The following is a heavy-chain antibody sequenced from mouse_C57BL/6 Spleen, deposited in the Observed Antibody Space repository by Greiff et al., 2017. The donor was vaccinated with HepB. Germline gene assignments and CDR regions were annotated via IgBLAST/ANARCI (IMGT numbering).Heavy chain of an antibody. D-gene: IGHD3-2*02. CDR1: GYAFSSSW. CDR3: ARSTAQDAMDY. V-gene: IGHV1-82*01. CDR2: IYPGDGDT. Sequence: VQLQQSGPELVKPGASVKISCKASGYAFSSSWMNWVKQRPGKGLEWIGRIYPGDGDTNYNGKFKGKATLTADKSSSTAYMQLSSLTSEDSAVYFCARSTAQDAMDYWGQGTSVTVSS. J-gene: IGHJ4*01.